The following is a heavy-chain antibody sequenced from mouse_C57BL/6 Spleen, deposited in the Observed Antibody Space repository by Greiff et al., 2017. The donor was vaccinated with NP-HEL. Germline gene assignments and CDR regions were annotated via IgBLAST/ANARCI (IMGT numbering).Heavy chain of an antibody. CDR3: ARQKTFDY. J-gene: IGHJ2*01. V-gene: IGHV5-6*01. Sequence: EVQGVESGGDLVKPGGSLKLSCAASGFTFSSYGMSWVRQTPDKRLEWVATISSGGSYNYYPDSVTGRFTISRDNAKNTLYLQMSSLKSEDTAMYYCARQKTFDYWGQGTTLTVSS. CDR1: GFTFSSYG. CDR2: ISSGGSYN.